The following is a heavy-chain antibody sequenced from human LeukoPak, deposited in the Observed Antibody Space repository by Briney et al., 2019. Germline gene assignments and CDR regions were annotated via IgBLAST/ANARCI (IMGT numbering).Heavy chain of an antibody. CDR3: ARDFDPRYCSSTSCPNNDAFDI. D-gene: IGHD2-2*01. CDR2: INHSGGT. CDR1: GGSFSGYY. Sequence: SETLSLTCAVYGGSFSGYYWSWIRQPPGKGLEWIGEINHSGGTNYNPSLKSRVTISVDTSKNQFSLKLSSVTAADTAVYYCARDFDPRYCSSTSCPNNDAFDIWGQGTMVTVSS. V-gene: IGHV4-34*01. J-gene: IGHJ3*02.